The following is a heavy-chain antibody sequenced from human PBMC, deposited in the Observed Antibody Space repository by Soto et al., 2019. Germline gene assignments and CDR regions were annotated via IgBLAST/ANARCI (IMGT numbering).Heavy chain of an antibody. J-gene: IGHJ6*02. D-gene: IGHD6-13*01. CDR3: ARVSQQLVRHYYYGMDV. CDR2: IWYDGSNK. Sequence: LRLSCAASGFTFSSYGMHWVRQAPGKGLEWVAVIWYDGSNKYYADSVKGRFTISRDNSKNTLYLQMNSLRAEDTAVYYCARVSQQLVRHYYYGMDVWGQGTTVTVYS. V-gene: IGHV3-33*01. CDR1: GFTFSSYG.